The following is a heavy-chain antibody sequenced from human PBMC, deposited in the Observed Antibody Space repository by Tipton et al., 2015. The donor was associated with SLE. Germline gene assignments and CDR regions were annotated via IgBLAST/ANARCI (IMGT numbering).Heavy chain of an antibody. Sequence: TLSLTCTVSGGSISSYYWSWIRQHPGKGLEWIGYIYYSGSTYYNPSLKSRVTISVDTSKNQFSLKLRSVTAADTAVYYCARGVGVVIIRGWYFDLWGRGTLVTVSS. CDR3: ARGVGVVIIRGWYFDL. V-gene: IGHV4-31*03. D-gene: IGHD3-3*01. CDR2: IYYSGST. CDR1: GGSISSYY. J-gene: IGHJ2*01.